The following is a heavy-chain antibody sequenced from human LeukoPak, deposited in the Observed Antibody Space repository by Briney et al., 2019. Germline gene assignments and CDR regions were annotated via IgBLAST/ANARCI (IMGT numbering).Heavy chain of an antibody. D-gene: IGHD4-17*01. V-gene: IGHV3-21*01. CDR3: ARDMTVKMFDY. Sequence: GGSLRPSCAASGFTFSSYSMNWVRQAPGKGLEWVSSISSSSSYIYYADSVKGRFTISRDNAKNSLYLQMNSLRAEDTAVYYCARDMTVKMFDYWGQGTLVTVSS. J-gene: IGHJ4*02. CDR2: ISSSSSYI. CDR1: GFTFSSYS.